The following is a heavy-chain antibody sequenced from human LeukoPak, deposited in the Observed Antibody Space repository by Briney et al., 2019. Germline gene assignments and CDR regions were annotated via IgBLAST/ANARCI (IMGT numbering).Heavy chain of an antibody. J-gene: IGHJ4*02. Sequence: TGGSLRLSCAASGLTFSSYSMNWVRQAPGKGLEWVPSISSSSNYIDYADSVKGRFTISRDNAKNSLYLQMNSLRAEDTAVYYCARGLGWGYWGQGTLVIVSS. D-gene: IGHD3-16*01. CDR1: GLTFSSYS. CDR2: ISSSSNYI. V-gene: IGHV3-21*01. CDR3: ARGLGWGY.